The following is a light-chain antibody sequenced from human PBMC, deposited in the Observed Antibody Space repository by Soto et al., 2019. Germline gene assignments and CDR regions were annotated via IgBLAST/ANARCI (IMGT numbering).Light chain of an antibody. CDR1: QSVGTN. V-gene: IGKV3-15*01. CDR3: QQYNIWPLT. Sequence: EIVMTQSPATLSVSPGDRATLSCRASQSVGTNLAWYQQKPGQAPRLLMYGASTRATGIPARFSGSRSGTEFTLTISSLQSEDFAVYYCQQYNIWPLTFGGGTKVEIK. CDR2: GAS. J-gene: IGKJ4*01.